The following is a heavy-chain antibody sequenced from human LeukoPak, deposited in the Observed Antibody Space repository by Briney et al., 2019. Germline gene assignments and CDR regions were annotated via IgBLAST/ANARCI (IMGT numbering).Heavy chain of an antibody. D-gene: IGHD6-19*01. CDR3: AKDRKQWLVDAFDI. V-gene: IGHV3-30*02. CDR1: GFTFSSYG. J-gene: IGHJ3*02. CDR2: IRYDGSNK. Sequence: PGGSLRLSCAASGFTFSSYGMHWVRQAPGKALEWVAFIRYDGSNKYYADSVKGRFTISRDNSKNTLYLQMNSLRAEDTAVYYCAKDRKQWLVDAFDIWGQGTMVTVSS.